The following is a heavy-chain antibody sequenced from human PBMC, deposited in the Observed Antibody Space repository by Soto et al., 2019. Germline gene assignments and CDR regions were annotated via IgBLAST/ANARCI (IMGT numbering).Heavy chain of an antibody. CDR2: IHGSGETT. D-gene: IGHD1-26*01. CDR3: ARRSSGSYYAAFDV. V-gene: IGHV3-23*01. Sequence: EEQLLESGGGLVQPGGSLRLSCAASGFTFSTYPMTWVRQAPGKGLEWVSSIHGSGETTYYADSVKGRFTISRDNSKNTLYLEMDSLRANDTAVYFCARRSSGSYYAAFDVWGQGTVVTFSS. CDR1: GFTFSTYP. J-gene: IGHJ3*01.